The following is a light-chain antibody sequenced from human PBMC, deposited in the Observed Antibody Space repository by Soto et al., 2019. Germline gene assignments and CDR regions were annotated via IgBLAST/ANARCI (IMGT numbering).Light chain of an antibody. Sequence: QSALTQPPSASGSPGQSVTISCTGTSSDVGGYNSVSWYQQHPGKAPKVMIYEVNNRPSGVSNRFSGSKSGNTAYLTISGLQVEDEAEYFCLSFTTTSTHVFGTGTKVTVL. J-gene: IGLJ1*01. CDR3: LSFTTTSTHV. CDR1: SSDVGGYNS. V-gene: IGLV2-14*01. CDR2: EVN.